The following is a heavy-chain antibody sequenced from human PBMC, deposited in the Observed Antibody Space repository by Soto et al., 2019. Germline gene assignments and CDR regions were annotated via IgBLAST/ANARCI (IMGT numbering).Heavy chain of an antibody. J-gene: IGHJ3*02. Sequence: ASVKVSCKASGYTFTGYDINWVRQATGQGLEWMGWMNPNSGNTGYAQKFQGRVTMTRNTSISTAYMELSSLRSEDTAVYYCARSRNTPTIAVAGTPGEGAFDIWGQGTMVTVSS. D-gene: IGHD6-19*01. V-gene: IGHV1-8*01. CDR3: ARSRNTPTIAVAGTPGEGAFDI. CDR2: MNPNSGNT. CDR1: GYTFTGYD.